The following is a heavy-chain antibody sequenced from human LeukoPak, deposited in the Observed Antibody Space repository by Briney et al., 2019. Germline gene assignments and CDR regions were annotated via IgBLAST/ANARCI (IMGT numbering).Heavy chain of an antibody. J-gene: IGHJ4*02. V-gene: IGHV3-53*01. CDR1: AFIFSGHW. D-gene: IGHD6-13*01. Sequence: GGSLRLSCEGSAFIFSGHWMNWVRQAPGKGLEWVSLIYSGGSTYYADSAKGRFTISRDNSKNTLYLQMNSLRAEDTAVYYCARDSSQQDYFDYWGQGTLVTVSS. CDR3: ARDSSQQDYFDY. CDR2: IYSGGST.